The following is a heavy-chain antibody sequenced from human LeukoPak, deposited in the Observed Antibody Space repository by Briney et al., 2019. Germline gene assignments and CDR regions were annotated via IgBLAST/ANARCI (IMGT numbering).Heavy chain of an antibody. V-gene: IGHV1-69*05. J-gene: IGHJ6*03. D-gene: IGHD6-13*01. CDR2: IIPMLGTP. Sequence: SVKVSCKASGGTFSSYDISWVRQAPGQGLEWMGGIIPMLGTPNYAQKFQGRVTITTDKSTSTAYMDPSSLRSEDTAVYYCARAMVNWYSSSWYSSDYYYYYMDVWGKGTTVTISS. CDR1: GGTFSSYD. CDR3: ARAMVNWYSSSWYSSDYYYYYMDV.